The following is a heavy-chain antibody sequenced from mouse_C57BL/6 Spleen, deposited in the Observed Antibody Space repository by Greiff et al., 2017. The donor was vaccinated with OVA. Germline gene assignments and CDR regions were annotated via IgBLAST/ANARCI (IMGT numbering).Heavy chain of an antibody. D-gene: IGHD4-1*01. CDR3: ARSGRDYFDY. J-gene: IGHJ2*01. CDR1: GYTFTDYN. V-gene: IGHV1-22*01. CDR2: INPNNGGT. Sequence: EVKLVESGPELVKPGASVKMSCKASGYTFTDYNMHWVKQSHGKSLEWIGYINPNNGGTSYNQKFKGKATLTVNKSSSTAYMELRSLTSEDSAVYYCARSGRDYFDYWGQGTTLTVSS.